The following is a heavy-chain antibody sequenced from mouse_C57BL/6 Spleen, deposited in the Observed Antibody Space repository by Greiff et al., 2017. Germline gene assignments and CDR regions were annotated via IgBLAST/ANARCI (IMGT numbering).Heavy chain of an antibody. J-gene: IGHJ2*01. CDR2: ISDGGSYT. V-gene: IGHV5-4*03. CDR3: ARAPAYYSNYETFDY. CDR1: GFTFSSYA. Sequence: EVKLMESGGGLVKPGGSLKLSCAASGFTFSSYAMSWVRQTPEKRLEWVATISDGGSYTYYPDNVKGRFTISRDNAKNNLYLQMSHLKSEDTAMYYCARAPAYYSNYETFDYWGQGTTLTVSS. D-gene: IGHD2-5*01.